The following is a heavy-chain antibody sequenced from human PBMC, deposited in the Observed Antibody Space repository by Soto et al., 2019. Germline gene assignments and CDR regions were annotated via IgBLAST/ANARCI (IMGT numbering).Heavy chain of an antibody. V-gene: IGHV1-69*01. J-gene: IGHJ4*02. Sequence: QVQLVQSGAELKKPGSSVKVSCTASGGAFSKYAISWVRQAPGQGLEWMGGILAIFGTAHYAQKFQGRVSMTADDSTSTVYMELRNLTSDDTAVYFCAAPDSSGHYQVFDDWGQGTLVSVSS. CDR2: ILAIFGTA. CDR1: GGAFSKYA. CDR3: AAPDSSGHYQVFDD. D-gene: IGHD3-22*01.